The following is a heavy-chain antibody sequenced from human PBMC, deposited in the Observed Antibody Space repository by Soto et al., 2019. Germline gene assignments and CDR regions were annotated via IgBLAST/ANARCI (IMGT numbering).Heavy chain of an antibody. CDR2: ISGSGGST. D-gene: IGHD3-3*01. CDR1: GFTFSSYA. J-gene: IGHJ6*03. V-gene: IGHV3-23*01. Sequence: GGSLRLSCATSGFTFSSYAMSWVRQAPGKGLEWVSAISGSGGSTYYSDSVKGRFTISRDNSKNTLYLQMNSLRAEDTAVYYCAKPYERSSSYYYYYMDVWGKGTTVTVSS. CDR3: AKPYERSSSYYYYYMDV.